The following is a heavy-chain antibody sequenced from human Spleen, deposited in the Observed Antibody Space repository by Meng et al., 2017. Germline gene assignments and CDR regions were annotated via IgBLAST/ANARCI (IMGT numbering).Heavy chain of an antibody. CDR3: ARGPTTMAHDFDY. J-gene: IGHJ4*02. V-gene: IGHV4-34*01. CDR1: GGSFSDYY. Sequence: QEQLQQWGAGLLKPSETLSLTCVVSGGSFSDYYWSWIRHPPGKGLEWIGEINHSGSTNYNPSLESRATISVDTSQNNLSLKLSSVTAADSAVYYCARGPTTMAHDFDYWGQGTLVTVSS. CDR2: INHSGST. D-gene: IGHD4-11*01.